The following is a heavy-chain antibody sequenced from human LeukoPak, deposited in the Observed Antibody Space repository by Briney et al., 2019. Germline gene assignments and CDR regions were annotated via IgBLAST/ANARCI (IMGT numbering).Heavy chain of an antibody. J-gene: IGHJ6*04. CDR3: ARPSGWGVIIIPYYYYGMDV. Sequence: GGSLRLSCAPSGFTFSSYAMHWVRQAPGKGLEWVAVISYDGSNKYYADSVKGRFTISRDNSKNTLYLQMNSLRAEDTAVYYCARPSGWGVIIIPYYYYGMDVWGKGTTVTVSS. D-gene: IGHD3-10*01. CDR1: GFTFSSYA. V-gene: IGHV3-30*04. CDR2: ISYDGSNK.